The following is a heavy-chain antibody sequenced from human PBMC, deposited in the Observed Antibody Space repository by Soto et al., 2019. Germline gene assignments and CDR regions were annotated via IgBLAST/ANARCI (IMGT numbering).Heavy chain of an antibody. J-gene: IGHJ4*02. D-gene: IGHD6-13*01. Sequence: EVLLVESGGGLVQPGGSLRLSCAASGFTVSSYHMSWVRQAPGKGLEWVSIIYPAGSAVFADSVKGRFTISRDKSKNILYLQMSSLRAADTAVYYCARVHRSSYHYFDYWGQGTLVTVSS. CDR3: ARVHRSSYHYFDY. V-gene: IGHV3-66*01. CDR2: IYPAGSA. CDR1: GFTVSSYH.